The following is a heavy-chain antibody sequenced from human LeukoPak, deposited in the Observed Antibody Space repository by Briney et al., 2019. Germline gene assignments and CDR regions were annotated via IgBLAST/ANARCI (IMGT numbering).Heavy chain of an antibody. Sequence: SETLSLTCAVYGWSFNDYYWNWIRQPPGKGLEWIGEINARGDTNYNPSLKSRVTMSVDTSKNQFSRRLTSMIAADTAVYYCARGQVPAARGYNWFDPWGQGTLVTVSS. J-gene: IGHJ5*02. CDR1: GWSFNDYY. D-gene: IGHD2-2*01. CDR2: INARGDT. CDR3: ARGQVPAARGYNWFDP. V-gene: IGHV4-34*01.